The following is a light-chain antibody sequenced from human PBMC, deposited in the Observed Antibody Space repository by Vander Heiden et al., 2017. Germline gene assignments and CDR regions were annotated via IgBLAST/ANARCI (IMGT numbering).Light chain of an antibody. V-gene: IGLV2-14*01. CDR2: EVS. CDR1: SSDVGGYNY. Sequence: QSALTHPASVSGSPGQSITISCTGTSSDVGGYNYVSWYQQHPGKAPKLMIYEVSNRPSGVSNRFSGSKSGNTASLTISGLQAEDEADYYCSSYTSSSTNVFGTETKVTVL. J-gene: IGLJ1*01. CDR3: SSYTSSSTNV.